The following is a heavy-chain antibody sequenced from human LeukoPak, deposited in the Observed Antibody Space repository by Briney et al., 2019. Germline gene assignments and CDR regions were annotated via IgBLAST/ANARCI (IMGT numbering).Heavy chain of an antibody. Sequence: GGSLRLSCAASGFTFSDYYMSWIRQAPGKGLEWVSYISSSGSTIYYADSVKGRFTISRDNAKNSLYLQMNSLRAEDTAVYYCARPGSLGYCSSTSCPLDYWGQGTLVTVSS. CDR3: ARPGSLGYCSSTSCPLDY. CDR1: GFTFSDYY. V-gene: IGHV3-11*01. D-gene: IGHD2-2*01. J-gene: IGHJ4*02. CDR2: ISSSGSTI.